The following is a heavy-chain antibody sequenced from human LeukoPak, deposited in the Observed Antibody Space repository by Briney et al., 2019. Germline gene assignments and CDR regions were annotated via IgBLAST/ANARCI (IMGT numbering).Heavy chain of an antibody. J-gene: IGHJ6*03. D-gene: IGHD2-2*01. CDR2: IIPIFGTA. V-gene: IGHV1-69*05. CDR1: GGTFSSYA. Sequence: SVKVSCKASGGTFSSYAISWVRQAPGQGLEWMGGIIPIFGTANYAQKFQGRVTITTDESTSTAYMELSSLRSEDTAVYYCARAQGYCSSTSCSYYYYYYYMDVWGKGTTVTVSS. CDR3: ARAQGYCSSTSCSYYYYYYYMDV.